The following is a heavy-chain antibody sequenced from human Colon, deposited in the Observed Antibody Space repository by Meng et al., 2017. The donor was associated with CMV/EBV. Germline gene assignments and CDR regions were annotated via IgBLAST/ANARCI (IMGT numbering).Heavy chain of an antibody. CDR1: GFTFGDYA. J-gene: IGHJ6*02. CDR3: TRVVGATRLYYYYGMDV. V-gene: IGHV3-49*04. Sequence: GESLKISCTASGFTFGDYAMSWVRQAPGKGLEWVGFISSKAYGGTTEYAASVKGRFTISRDDSKSIAYLQMNSLKTEDTAVYYCTRVVGATRLYYYYGMDVWGQGTTVTVSS. D-gene: IGHD1-26*01. CDR2: ISSKAYGGTT.